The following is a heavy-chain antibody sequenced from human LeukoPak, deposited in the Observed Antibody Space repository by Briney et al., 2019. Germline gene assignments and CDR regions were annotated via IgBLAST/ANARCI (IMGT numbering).Heavy chain of an antibody. J-gene: IGHJ6*03. V-gene: IGHV1-2*02. CDR2: INPNSGGT. CDR1: GYTFTGYY. Sequence: GASVKVSCKASGYTFTGYYMHWVRQAPGQGLEWMGWINPNSGGTNYAQKFQGRVTMTRDTSISTAYMELSRLRSDDTAVYYCARGTPYVDTAMTYYYYYYVDVWGKGTTVTVSS. CDR3: ARGTPYVDTAMTYYYYYYVDV. D-gene: IGHD5-18*01.